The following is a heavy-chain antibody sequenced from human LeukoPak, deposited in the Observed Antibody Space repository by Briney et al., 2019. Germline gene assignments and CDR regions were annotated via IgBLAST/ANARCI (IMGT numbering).Heavy chain of an antibody. D-gene: IGHD4-11*01. CDR2: ISGDGSFT. J-gene: IGHJ4*02. Sequence: GGSLRLSCAASGLTLRNYWMAWVRQSPGKGLERVASISGDGSFTDYVASVRGRFTVSRDNADNSMYLQMNSLTAEDTAVYHCATQAYSDFVYWGRGILVSVSS. CDR1: GLTLRNYW. V-gene: IGHV3-7*01. CDR3: ATQAYSDFVY.